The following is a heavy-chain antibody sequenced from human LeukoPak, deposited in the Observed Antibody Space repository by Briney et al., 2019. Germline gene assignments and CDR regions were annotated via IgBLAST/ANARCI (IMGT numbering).Heavy chain of an antibody. D-gene: IGHD3-10*01. CDR2: IRAGGGDT. CDR3: AKILAWGSGSY. V-gene: IGHV3-23*01. CDR1: GFNFSSYD. Sequence: SGGSLRLSCTASGFNFSSYDMTWVRQAPGKGLDWVSPIRAGGGDTFYSDSVRGRFSISIDNSKNTLMLQMDSLRADDTAIYYCAKILAWGSGSYWGQGTLVLVSS. J-gene: IGHJ4*02.